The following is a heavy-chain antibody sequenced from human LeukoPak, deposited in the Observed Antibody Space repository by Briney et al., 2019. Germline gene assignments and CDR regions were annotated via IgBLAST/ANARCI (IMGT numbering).Heavy chain of an antibody. CDR2: IYYSGIT. CDR1: GASIRITNYY. D-gene: IGHD6-19*01. V-gene: IGHV4-39*07. Sequence: PSETLSLTCTVSGASIRITNYYWAWIRQPPGKGLEWIGSIYYSGITYYNPSVNSRVTISIDTSKNHFSLNLTSVTAADTAIYYCARARMYSSGGPGWCDPWGQGTLVTVSS. CDR3: ARARMYSSGGPGWCDP. J-gene: IGHJ5*02.